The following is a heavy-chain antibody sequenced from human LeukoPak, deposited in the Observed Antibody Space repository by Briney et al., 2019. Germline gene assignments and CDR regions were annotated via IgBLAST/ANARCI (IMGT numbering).Heavy chain of an antibody. Sequence: SETLSLTCAVYGGSFSGYWSWIRQPPGKGLEWIGEINHSGSINYNPSLKSRVTISVDTSKNQFSLKLSSVTAADTAVYYCARVAVVITTWGRYYFDYWGQGTLVTVSS. CDR3: ARVAVVITTWGRYYFDY. CDR2: INHSGSI. J-gene: IGHJ4*02. D-gene: IGHD3-22*01. V-gene: IGHV4-34*01. CDR1: GGSFSGY.